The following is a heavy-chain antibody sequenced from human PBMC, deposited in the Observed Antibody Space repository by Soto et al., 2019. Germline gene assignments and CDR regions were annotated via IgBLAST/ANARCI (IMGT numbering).Heavy chain of an antibody. Sequence: GGSLRLSCAASGFTFSSYSMNWVRQAPGKGLEWVSYISSSSSTIYYADSVKGRFTISRDNAKNSLYLQMNSLRDEDTAVYYCARTATSGWGNWFDPWGQGTLVTVSS. J-gene: IGHJ5*02. D-gene: IGHD6-19*01. CDR2: ISSSSSTI. CDR1: GFTFSSYS. V-gene: IGHV3-48*02. CDR3: ARTATSGWGNWFDP.